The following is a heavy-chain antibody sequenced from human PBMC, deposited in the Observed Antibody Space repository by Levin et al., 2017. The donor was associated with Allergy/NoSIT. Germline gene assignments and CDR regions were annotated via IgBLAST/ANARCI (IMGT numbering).Heavy chain of an antibody. D-gene: IGHD6-13*01. CDR1: GGTFSSYA. CDR3: ARGGRKGTAAGTVNFDY. CDR2: IIPILGIA. Sequence: ASVKVSCKASGGTFSSYAISWVRQAPGQGLEWMGRIIPILGIANYAQKFQGRVTITADKSTSTAYMELSSLRSEDTAVYYCARGGRKGTAAGTVNFDYWGQGTLVTVSS. V-gene: IGHV1-69*04. J-gene: IGHJ4*02.